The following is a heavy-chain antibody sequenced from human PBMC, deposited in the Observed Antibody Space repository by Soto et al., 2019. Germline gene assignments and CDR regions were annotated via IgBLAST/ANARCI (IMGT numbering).Heavy chain of an antibody. CDR2: INSEGSST. Sequence: EVQLVESGGGLVQPGGSLRLSCAASGFTISGHWMHWVRQVPGKGLVWVSRINSEGSSTSYADSVKGRFIISRDNAKNKLFRKMNSLRAEDTAVYYCARSYSVTYGCFDPWGQGTLVTVSS. V-gene: IGHV3-74*01. J-gene: IGHJ5*02. CDR3: ARSYSVTYGCFDP. CDR1: GFTISGHW. D-gene: IGHD1-26*01.